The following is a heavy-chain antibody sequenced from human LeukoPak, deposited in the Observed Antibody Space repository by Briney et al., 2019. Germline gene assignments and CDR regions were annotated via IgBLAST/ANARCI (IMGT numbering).Heavy chain of an antibody. CDR3: VRETTSGY. D-gene: IGHD1-1*01. V-gene: IGHV3-48*04. J-gene: IGHJ4*02. CDR1: GFTFSSYS. Sequence: PGGSLRLSCAASGFTFSSYSMNWVRQAPGKGLEWISYISSRSDTIYYADSVKGRFTISRDNAKNSLYLQMNSLRAEDTDVYFCVRETTSGYWGQGTLVTVSS. CDR2: ISSRSDTI.